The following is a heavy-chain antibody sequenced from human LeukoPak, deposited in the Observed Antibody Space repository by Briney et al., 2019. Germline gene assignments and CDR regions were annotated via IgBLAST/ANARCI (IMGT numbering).Heavy chain of an antibody. D-gene: IGHD6-13*01. V-gene: IGHV3-66*03. Sequence: GGSLRLSCAASGFTFSDNYMSWVRQAPGKGLEWVSLIYTSGNSYYADSVKGRFTISRDSSENTLYLQMSSLRAEDTAVYYCAKDMSSSWYAFDYWGQGTLVTVSS. CDR3: AKDMSSSWYAFDY. CDR2: IYTSGNS. CDR1: GFTFSDNY. J-gene: IGHJ4*02.